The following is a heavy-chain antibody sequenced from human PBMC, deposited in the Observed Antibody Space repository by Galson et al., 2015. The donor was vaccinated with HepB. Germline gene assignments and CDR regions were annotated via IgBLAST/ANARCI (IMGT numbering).Heavy chain of an antibody. Sequence: SLRLSCAASGFTFSSYAMSWVRQAPGKGLEWVSAISGSGGSTYYADSVQGRFTISRDNSKNTLYLQMNSLRAEDTAVYFCAKETAYYASGTYYTPISDYWGQGTLVTVSS. D-gene: IGHD3-10*01. CDR2: ISGSGGST. J-gene: IGHJ4*02. V-gene: IGHV3-23*01. CDR1: GFTFSSYA. CDR3: AKETAYYASGTYYTPISDY.